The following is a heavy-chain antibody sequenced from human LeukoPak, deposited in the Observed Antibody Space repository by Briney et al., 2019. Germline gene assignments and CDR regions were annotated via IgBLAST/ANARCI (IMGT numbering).Heavy chain of an antibody. Sequence: ASVKVSCKASGGTFSSYAISWVRQAPGQGLEWMGGIIPIFGTANYAQKFQGRVTITADESTSTAYMELSSLRSEDTAVYYCARAPVGAPTFDYWGQGTLVTVSS. CDR3: ARAPVGAPTFDY. D-gene: IGHD1-26*01. V-gene: IGHV1-69*13. CDR1: GGTFSSYA. CDR2: IIPIFGTA. J-gene: IGHJ4*02.